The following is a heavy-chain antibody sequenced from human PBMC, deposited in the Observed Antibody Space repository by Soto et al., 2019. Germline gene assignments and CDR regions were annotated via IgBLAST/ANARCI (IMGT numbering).Heavy chain of an antibody. CDR3: ARAPYYYDSTGTEEPAYFDY. CDR2: INAGNGNT. Sequence: ASVKVSCKASGYTFTSYAMRWVRQAPGQRLEWMGWINAGNGNTKYSQKFQGRVTITRDTSASTAYMELSSLRSEDTAVYYCARAPYYYDSTGTEEPAYFDYWGQGTLVTV. D-gene: IGHD3-22*01. J-gene: IGHJ4*02. V-gene: IGHV1-3*01. CDR1: GYTFTSYA.